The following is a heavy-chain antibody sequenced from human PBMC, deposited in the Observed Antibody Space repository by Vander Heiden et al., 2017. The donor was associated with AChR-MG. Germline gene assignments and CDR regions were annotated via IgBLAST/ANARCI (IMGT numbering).Heavy chain of an antibody. V-gene: IGHV3-23*01. D-gene: IGHD5-18*01. J-gene: IGHJ5*02. CDR1: GFTFSSYA. CDR3: AKDRGIQLWSPGNWFDP. CDR2: ISGSGGST. Sequence: EVQLLESGGGLVQPGGSLRLSCAASGFTFSSYARSWVRQAPGKGLEWVSAISGSGGSTYYADSVKGRFTISRDNSKNTLYLQMNSLRVEDTAVYYCAKDRGIQLWSPGNWFDPWGQGTLVTVSS.